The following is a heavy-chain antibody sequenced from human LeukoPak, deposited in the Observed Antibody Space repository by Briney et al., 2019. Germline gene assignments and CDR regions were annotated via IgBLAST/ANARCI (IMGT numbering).Heavy chain of an antibody. Sequence: GGSLRLSCAASGFTFSSYGMHWVRQAPGKGLEWVAVISYDGSNKYYADSVKGRFTISRDNSKNTLYLQMNSLRAEDTAVYYCARALGSSWDSSLDSWGQGTLVPVSS. CDR3: ARALGSSWDSSLDS. J-gene: IGHJ4*02. D-gene: IGHD6-13*01. CDR2: ISYDGSNK. V-gene: IGHV3-30*03. CDR1: GFTFSSYG.